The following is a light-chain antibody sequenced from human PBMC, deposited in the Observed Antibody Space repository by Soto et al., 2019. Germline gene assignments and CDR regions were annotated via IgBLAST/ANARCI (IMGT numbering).Light chain of an antibody. V-gene: IGLV1-36*01. CDR2: YDD. CDR3: AAWDHSLNGLV. CDR1: SSNIGNNA. Sequence: QSVLTQPPSVSEAPRQRVTISCSGSSSNIGNNAVNWYQQLPGKAPKLLIYYDDLLPSGVSDRFSGSKSGTSASLAISGLQSEDAADYYCAAWDHSLNGLVFGGGTKLTVL. J-gene: IGLJ2*01.